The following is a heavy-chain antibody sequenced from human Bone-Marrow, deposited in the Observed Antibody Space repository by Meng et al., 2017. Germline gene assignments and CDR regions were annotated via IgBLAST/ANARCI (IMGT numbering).Heavy chain of an antibody. CDR3: ARVGAYYYDSSGYHGGY. Sequence: ASVKVSCKASGYTFTGYYMHWVRQASGQGLEWMGRINPNSGGTNYAQKFQGRVTMTRDTSISTAYMELSRLRSDDTAMYYCARVGAYYYDSSGYHGGYWGQGTLVTVSS. CDR1: GYTFTGYY. D-gene: IGHD3-22*01. J-gene: IGHJ4*02. CDR2: INPNSGGT. V-gene: IGHV1-2*06.